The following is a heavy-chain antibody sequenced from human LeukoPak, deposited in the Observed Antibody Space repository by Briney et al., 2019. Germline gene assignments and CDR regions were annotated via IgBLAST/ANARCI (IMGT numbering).Heavy chain of an antibody. CDR3: GKEINRGDRRYFDY. CDR2: INSGGRNT. Sequence: GGSLTRYCAASGFTLSTYWMHWLRQAPGKGLVWVSRINSGGRNTNYAGSVKGRFTIPRDNAKNTLYLQMDSLRAEDTAEYYCGKEINRGDRRYFDYWGQGTLVTVSS. D-gene: IGHD1-14*01. V-gene: IGHV3-74*01. CDR1: GFTLSTYW. J-gene: IGHJ4*02.